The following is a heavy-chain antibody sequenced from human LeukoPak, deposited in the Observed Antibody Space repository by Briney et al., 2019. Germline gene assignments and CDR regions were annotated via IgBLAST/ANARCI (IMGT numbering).Heavy chain of an antibody. V-gene: IGHV3-48*01. CDR2: ISSSSSTL. J-gene: IGHJ4*02. CDR3: ARDLENTDMTYGGFYFDY. CDR1: GFTFSSYS. D-gene: IGHD5-18*01. Sequence: GGSLRLSCAAPGFTFSSYSMNWVRHAPGRGLEWVSYISSSSSTLYYADSVKGRFTISRDNAKNSLYLQMNTLRAEDTAVYYRARDLENTDMTYGGFYFDYWGQGTLVTVYS.